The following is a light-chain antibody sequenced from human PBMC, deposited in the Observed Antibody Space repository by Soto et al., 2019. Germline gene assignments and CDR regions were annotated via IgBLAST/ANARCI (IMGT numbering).Light chain of an antibody. CDR2: DTS. CDR1: HSVGST. J-gene: IGKJ4*01. V-gene: IGKV3-15*01. Sequence: ETVMTHSLATLSVSPVARASLXLMASHSVGSTLAWYQHKPGQTPRLLIYDTSTRATGVPARFSGSRSGPEFTLTINSLQSEDFAIYYCQPYNNWPLTFGGGTKVDIK. CDR3: QPYNNWPLT.